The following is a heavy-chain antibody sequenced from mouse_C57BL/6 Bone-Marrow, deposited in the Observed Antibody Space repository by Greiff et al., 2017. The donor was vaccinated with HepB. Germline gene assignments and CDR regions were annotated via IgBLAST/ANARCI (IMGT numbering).Heavy chain of an antibody. D-gene: IGHD1-1*01. Sequence: QVQLQQPGAELVKPGASVKLSCKASGYTFTSYWMHWVKQRPGQGLEWIGMIHPNSGSTNYNEKFESKATLTVDKSSSTAYMQLSSLTSEDSAVYYCARTYYGSTWFAYWGQGTLVTVSA. CDR2: IHPNSGST. CDR1: GYTFTSYW. V-gene: IGHV1-64*01. CDR3: ARTYYGSTWFAY. J-gene: IGHJ3*01.